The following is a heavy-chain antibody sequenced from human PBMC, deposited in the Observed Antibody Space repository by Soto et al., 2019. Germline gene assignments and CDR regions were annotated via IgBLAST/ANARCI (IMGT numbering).Heavy chain of an antibody. V-gene: IGHV4-34*01. Sequence: QVQLQQWGAGLLKPSETLSLTCAVYGGSFSGYYWSWIRQPPGKGLEWIGEINHSGSTNYNPSLKDGVTISVDTSKNQFSLKLGSVTAADTAVYYCARGLWGSYHWFDPWGQGTLVTVSS. J-gene: IGHJ5*02. CDR3: ARGLWGSYHWFDP. CDR1: GGSFSGYY. D-gene: IGHD3-16*01. CDR2: INHSGST.